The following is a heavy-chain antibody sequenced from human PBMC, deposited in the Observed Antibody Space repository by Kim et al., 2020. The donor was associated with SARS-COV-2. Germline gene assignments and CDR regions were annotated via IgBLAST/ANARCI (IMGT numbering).Heavy chain of an antibody. CDR1: GFTFSNYA. D-gene: IGHD3-10*01. CDR2: IRGGGAGT. Sequence: GGSLRLSCAASGFTFSNYAMSWVRQAPGKGLEWVSSIRGGGAGTLYAGSVKGRCTISRENSKNTFSLQMNSLRAEDTAIYYCARCHTGWGYDAFDIWGLGTMVTVSS. V-gene: IGHV3-23*01. J-gene: IGHJ3*02. CDR3: ARCHTGWGYDAFDI.